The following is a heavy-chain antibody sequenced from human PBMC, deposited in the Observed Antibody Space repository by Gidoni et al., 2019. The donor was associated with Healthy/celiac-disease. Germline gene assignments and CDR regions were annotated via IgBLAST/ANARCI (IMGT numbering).Heavy chain of an antibody. CDR2: MNPNSGNT. CDR3: ASTYCSGGSCYRGGMDV. CDR1: GYPFTSYA. J-gene: IGHJ6*02. D-gene: IGHD2-15*01. V-gene: IGHV1-8*01. Sequence: QVQLVQSGAEVKQPGASVKVSCKASGYPFTSYAIHWVRPATGQGLEWMGWMNPNSGNTGYAQKFQGRVTMTRNTSISTAYMELSSLRSEDTAVYYCASTYCSGGSCYRGGMDVWGQGTTVTVSS.